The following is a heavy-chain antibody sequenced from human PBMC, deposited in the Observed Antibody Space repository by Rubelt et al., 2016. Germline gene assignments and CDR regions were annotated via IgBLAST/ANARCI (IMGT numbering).Heavy chain of an antibody. V-gene: IGHV1-69*01. D-gene: IGHD6-19*01. CDR1: GGTISTYG. CDR2: IIPIFGTP. J-gene: IGHJ4*02. Sequence: QVQLVQSGAEVKKPGSSVKVSCKASGGTISTYGISWVRQAPGQGLEWMGGIIPIFGTPNYAQKFQGRVTITADESTSTAYMELSSLRSEDTAMYYCAKVGYSSGANDYWGQGTLVTVSS. CDR3: AKVGYSSGANDY.